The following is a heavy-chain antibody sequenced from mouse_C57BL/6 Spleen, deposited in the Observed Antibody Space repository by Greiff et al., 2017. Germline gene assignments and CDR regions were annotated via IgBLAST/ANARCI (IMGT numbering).Heavy chain of an antibody. Sequence: EVQVVESEGGLVQPGSSMKLSCTASGFTFSDYYMAWVRQVPEKGLEWVANITYDGSSTYYLDSLKSRFIISRDNAKKILYLQMSSLKSEDTATYYCAREGSYGDYAMDYWGQGTSVTVSS. V-gene: IGHV5-16*01. CDR2: ITYDGSST. CDR3: AREGSYGDYAMDY. J-gene: IGHJ4*01. D-gene: IGHD1-1*01. CDR1: GFTFSDYY.